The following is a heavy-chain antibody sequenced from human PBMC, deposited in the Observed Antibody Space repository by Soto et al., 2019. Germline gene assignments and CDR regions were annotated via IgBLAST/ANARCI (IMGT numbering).Heavy chain of an antibody. V-gene: IGHV1-2*04. Sequence: ASVKVSCKASGYTFTGYYMHWVRQAPGQGLEWMGWINPNSGGTNYAQKFQGWVTMTRDTSISTAYMELSRLRSDDTAVYYCASGYSYGYPDPYGMDVWGQGTTVTVSS. D-gene: IGHD5-18*01. J-gene: IGHJ6*02. CDR1: GYTFTGYY. CDR2: INPNSGGT. CDR3: ASGYSYGYPDPYGMDV.